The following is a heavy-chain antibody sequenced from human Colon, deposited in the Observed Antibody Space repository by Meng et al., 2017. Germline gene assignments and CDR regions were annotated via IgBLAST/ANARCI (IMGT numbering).Heavy chain of an antibody. CDR3: SWMNTVNTLGS. J-gene: IGHJ5*02. D-gene: IGHD4-11*01. V-gene: IGHV3-33*01. CDR1: GFTFSSSG. Sequence: QGHRGESGGGVVQRGGSLRRSCAASGFTFSSSGMHWVRQAPGKGLEWVAVVWYNGNNKYYSESVKGRFTISRDNSKNMLYLQMNSLKTEDTAMYYCSWMNTVNTLGSWGQGILVTVSS. CDR2: VWYNGNNK.